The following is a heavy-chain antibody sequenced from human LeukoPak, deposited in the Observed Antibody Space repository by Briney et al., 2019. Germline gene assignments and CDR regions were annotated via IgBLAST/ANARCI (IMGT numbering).Heavy chain of an antibody. D-gene: IGHD2-15*01. CDR2: IGNSGNTM. J-gene: IGHJ4*02. V-gene: IGHV3-48*03. CDR3: AREGSVPSGWSFFDY. Sequence: GGSLRLSCAASGFTFRSSEMNWVRQAPGKGLEWVSYIGNSGNTMYVDSVKGRFTISRDNAKDSVYLQMNSLRAEDTAIYYCAREGSVPSGWSFFDYWGRGALVTVSS. CDR1: GFTFRSSE.